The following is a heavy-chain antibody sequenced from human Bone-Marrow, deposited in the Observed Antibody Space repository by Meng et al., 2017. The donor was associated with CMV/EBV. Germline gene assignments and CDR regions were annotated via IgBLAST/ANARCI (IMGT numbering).Heavy chain of an antibody. J-gene: IGHJ4*02. D-gene: IGHD1-26*01. Sequence: LPCAVSGGSIISGNWWSWVRQHPGKGLEWIGEIYHSGSTNYNPSLKSRVTISVDKSKNQFSLKLSSVTAADTAVYYCARDSGSYLFDYWGQGTLVTVSS. CDR2: IYHSGST. CDR3: ARDSGSYLFDY. CDR1: GGSIISGNW. V-gene: IGHV4-4*02.